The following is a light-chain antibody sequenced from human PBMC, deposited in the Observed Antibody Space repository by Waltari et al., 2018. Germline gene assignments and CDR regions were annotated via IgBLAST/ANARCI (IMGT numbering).Light chain of an antibody. CDR3: IQVLQTPYT. CDR1: QSLLHSNGYHY. J-gene: IGKJ2*01. Sequence: DIVMTQSPLSLPVTPGEPASLSCRSRQSLLHSNGYHYLDWYLQKPGQSPQFLIYLGSIRASGIADRFSGSGAGTDVTVKISRVEAEDVGVYYCIQVLQTPYTFGQGTKLEIK. V-gene: IGKV2-28*01. CDR2: LGS.